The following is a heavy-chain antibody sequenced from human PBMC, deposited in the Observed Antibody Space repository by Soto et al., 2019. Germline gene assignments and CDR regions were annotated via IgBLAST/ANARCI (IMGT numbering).Heavy chain of an antibody. D-gene: IGHD6-19*01. V-gene: IGHV3-23*01. CDR1: GFTFSSYA. J-gene: IGHJ4*02. Sequence: GGSLRLSCAASGFTFSSYAMSWVRQAPGKGLEWVSAISGSGGSTYYADSVKGRFTISRDNSKNSLYLQMNSLRAEDTAIYYCARDDGWLILDYWGQGTPVTVSS. CDR2: ISGSGGST. CDR3: ARDDGWLILDY.